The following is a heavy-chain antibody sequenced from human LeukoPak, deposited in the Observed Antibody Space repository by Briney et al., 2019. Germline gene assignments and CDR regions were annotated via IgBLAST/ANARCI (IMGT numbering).Heavy chain of an antibody. J-gene: IGHJ4*02. Sequence: PGGSLRLSCAASGFTFSDYYMSWIRQAPGKGLEWVANIGPDGSEKYYVDSVKGRFTISRDNAKKSLYLEMNSLRAEDTATYYCASSGYSPPGYWGQGTLVTVSS. D-gene: IGHD3-22*01. CDR1: GFTFSDYY. V-gene: IGHV3-7*01. CDR2: IGPDGSEK. CDR3: ASSGYSPPGY.